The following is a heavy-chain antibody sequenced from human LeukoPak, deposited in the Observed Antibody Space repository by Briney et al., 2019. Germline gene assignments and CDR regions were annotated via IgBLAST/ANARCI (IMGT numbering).Heavy chain of an antibody. CDR2: LYHGGST. Sequence: SETLSLTCTVSGGSISSYSWSWIRQPPGKGLEWIGSLYHGGSTFYNPSLKSRVTILLDTSKNQFSLRLRSVTAADTAVYYCARDYGSGISFDYWGQGILVTVSS. CDR3: ARDYGSGISFDY. D-gene: IGHD3-10*01. V-gene: IGHV4-59*12. J-gene: IGHJ4*02. CDR1: GGSISSYS.